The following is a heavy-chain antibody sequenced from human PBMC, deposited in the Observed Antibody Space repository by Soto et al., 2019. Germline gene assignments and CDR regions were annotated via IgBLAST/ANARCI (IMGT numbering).Heavy chain of an antibody. CDR1: GYTFTSYA. D-gene: IGHD3-22*01. CDR2: INAGNGNT. V-gene: IGHV1-3*01. CDR3: ARDLEFYYDSSGYYYVNAFDI. J-gene: IGHJ3*02. Sequence: ASVKVSCKASGYTFTSYAMHWVRQAPGQRLEWMGWINAGNGNTKYSQKFQGRVTITRDTSASTAYMELSSLRSEDTAVYYCARDLEFYYDSSGYYYVNAFDIWGQGTMVTVSS.